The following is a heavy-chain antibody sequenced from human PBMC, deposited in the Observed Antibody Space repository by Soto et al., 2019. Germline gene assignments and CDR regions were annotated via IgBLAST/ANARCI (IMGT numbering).Heavy chain of an antibody. J-gene: IGHJ3*02. Sequence: PSETLSLTCIVSGGSITNYYWSWIRQPPGKGLEWIGYMFYSGSTNYNPSLKSRVTISVDTSKNQFSLRLSSVTAADTAVYFCARDSGEWELLYDALHIWGRGTLVTVSS. V-gene: IGHV4-59*01. CDR3: ARDSGEWELLYDALHI. CDR2: MFYSGST. CDR1: GGSITNYY. D-gene: IGHD1-26*01.